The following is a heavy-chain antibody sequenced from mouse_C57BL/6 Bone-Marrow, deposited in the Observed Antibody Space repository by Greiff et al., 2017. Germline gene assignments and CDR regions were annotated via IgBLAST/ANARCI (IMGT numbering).Heavy chain of an antibody. V-gene: IGHV5-17*01. J-gene: IGHJ1*03. D-gene: IGHD1-1*01. CDR2: ISSGSSTI. CDR1: GFTFSDYG. CDR3: AYYYGSSYYWYFDV. Sequence: EVKLVESGGGLVKPGGSLKLSCAASGFTFSDYGMHWVRQAPEKGLEWVAYISSGSSTIYYADTVKGRFTISRDNAKNTLFLQMTSLRSEDTAMYYCAYYYGSSYYWYFDVWGTGTTVTVSS.